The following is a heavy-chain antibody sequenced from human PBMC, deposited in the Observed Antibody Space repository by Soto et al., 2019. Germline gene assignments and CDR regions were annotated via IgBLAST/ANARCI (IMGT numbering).Heavy chain of an antibody. CDR1: GFTFSNAW. J-gene: IGHJ6*03. CDR3: TTDAVLMVGYYYMDV. V-gene: IGHV3-15*01. CDR2: IKSKTDGGTT. D-gene: IGHD2-8*01. Sequence: GGSLRLSCAASGFTFSNAWMSWVRQAPGKGLEWVGRIKSKTDGGTTDYAAPVKGRFTISRDDSKNTLYLQMNSLKTEDTAVYYCTTDAVLMVGYYYMDVWGKGTTVTVSS.